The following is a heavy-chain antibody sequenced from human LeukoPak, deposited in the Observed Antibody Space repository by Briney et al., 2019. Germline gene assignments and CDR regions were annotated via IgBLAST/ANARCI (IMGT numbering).Heavy chain of an antibody. CDR3: ARGHFTYYFDY. D-gene: IGHD3-3*02. Sequence: SQTLSLTCTVSGGSISSGSYYWSWIRQPAGKGLEWIGRIYTSGSTNYNPSLKSRVTISVDTSKDQFSLKLSSVTAADTAVYYCARGHFTYYFDYWGQGTLVTVSS. V-gene: IGHV4-61*02. CDR1: GGSISSGSYY. J-gene: IGHJ4*02. CDR2: IYTSGST.